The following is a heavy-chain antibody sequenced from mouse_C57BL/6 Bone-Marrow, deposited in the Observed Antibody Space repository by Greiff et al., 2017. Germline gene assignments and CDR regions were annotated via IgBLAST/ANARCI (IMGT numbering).Heavy chain of an antibody. CDR1: GYTFTSYW. J-gene: IGHJ3*02. Sequence: QVQLQQPGAELVRPGTSVKSSCKASGYTFTSYWMHWVKQRPGQGLEWIGVIDPSDSYTNYNQKFKGKATLTVDTSSSTAYMQLSSLTSEDSAVYYCAVYSKEWGQGTLVTVSA. CDR3: AVYSKE. D-gene: IGHD2-5*01. CDR2: IDPSDSYT. V-gene: IGHV1-59*01.